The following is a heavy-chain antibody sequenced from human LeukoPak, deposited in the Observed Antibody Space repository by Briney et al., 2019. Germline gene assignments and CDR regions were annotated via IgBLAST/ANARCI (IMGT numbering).Heavy chain of an antibody. CDR1: GYSISSGYY. D-gene: IGHD5-12*01. V-gene: IGHV4-38-2*02. CDR2: IYHSGST. J-gene: IGHJ4*02. CDR3: ARSPVATTPYFDY. Sequence: SETLSLTCTVSGYSISSGYYWGWIRQPPGKGLEWIGSIYHSGSTYYNPSLKSRVTISVDTSKNQFSLKLSSVTAADTAVYYCARSPVATTPYFDYWGQGTLVTVSS.